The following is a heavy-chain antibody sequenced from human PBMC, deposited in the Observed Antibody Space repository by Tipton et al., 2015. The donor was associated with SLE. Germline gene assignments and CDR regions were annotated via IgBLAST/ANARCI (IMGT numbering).Heavy chain of an antibody. D-gene: IGHD6-13*01. Sequence: SLRLSCAASGFTLNNYAMSWVRQAPGTGLEWVSLIYSDETNTHYVDAVKGRFTISRDDSKNTLYLQMNSLRAEDSAFYYCARDSGIAAAGLDYWGQGTLVSVSS. CDR2: IYSDETNT. CDR1: GFTLNNYA. V-gene: IGHV3-23*03. J-gene: IGHJ4*02. CDR3: ARDSGIAAAGLDY.